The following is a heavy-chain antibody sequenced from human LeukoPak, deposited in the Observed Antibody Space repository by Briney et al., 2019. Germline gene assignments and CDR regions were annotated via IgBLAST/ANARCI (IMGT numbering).Heavy chain of an antibody. CDR2: ISAYNGNT. CDR3: ARDWTPNYDFWSGYYPDY. J-gene: IGHJ4*02. Sequence: ASVKVSCKASGYTFTGYGISWVRQAPGQGLEWMGWISAYNGNTNYAQKLQGRVTMTTDTSTSTAYMELRSLRSDDTAVYYCARDWTPNYDFWSGYYPDYWGQGTLVTVSS. CDR1: GYTFTGYG. V-gene: IGHV1-18*01. D-gene: IGHD3-3*01.